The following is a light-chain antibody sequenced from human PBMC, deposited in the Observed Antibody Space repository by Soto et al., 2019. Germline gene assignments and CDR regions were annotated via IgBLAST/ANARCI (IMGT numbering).Light chain of an antibody. Sequence: DIVMTQTPLSSSVTLGQPASISCRSSQSLVHSTGNTFLSWLHQRPGQPPRLLIYEISKRISGVPDRFSCSGAGTDFTLTISRVEAEGVGVYYCMQATQSPTFGPGTKVDIK. CDR1: QSLVHSTGNTF. J-gene: IGKJ3*01. CDR2: EIS. V-gene: IGKV2-24*01. CDR3: MQATQSPT.